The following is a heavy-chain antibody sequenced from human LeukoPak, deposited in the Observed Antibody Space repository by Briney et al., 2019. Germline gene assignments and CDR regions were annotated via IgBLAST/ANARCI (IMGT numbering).Heavy chain of an antibody. CDR1: GFTVSSNY. D-gene: IGHD3-9*01. CDR3: AKDLVLRYFDWLPDAFDI. Sequence: PGGSLRLSCAASGFTVSSNYMSWVRQAPGKGLEWVSVIYSGGSTYYADSVKGRFTISRDNSKNTLYLQMNSLRAEDTAVYYCAKDLVLRYFDWLPDAFDIWGQGTMVTVSS. V-gene: IGHV3-66*01. J-gene: IGHJ3*02. CDR2: IYSGGST.